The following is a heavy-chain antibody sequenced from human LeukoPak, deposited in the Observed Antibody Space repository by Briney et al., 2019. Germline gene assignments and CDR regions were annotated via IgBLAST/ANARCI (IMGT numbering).Heavy chain of an antibody. CDR2: ISGSGGTT. D-gene: IGHD6-19*01. V-gene: IGHV3-23*01. CDR3: AKGYSSGWFTNDAFDI. J-gene: IGHJ3*02. CDR1: GFTFSSYA. Sequence: PGGSLRLSCAASGFTFSSYAMSWVRQAPGKGLEWVSVISGSGGTTYYADSVKGRFTISRDSSKNTLYLQMNSLRAEDTAVYYCAKGYSSGWFTNDAFDIWGQGTMVTVSS.